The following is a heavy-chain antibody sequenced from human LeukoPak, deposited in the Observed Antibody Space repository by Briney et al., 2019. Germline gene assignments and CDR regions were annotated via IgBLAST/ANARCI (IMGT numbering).Heavy chain of an antibody. CDR2: VDYSGGT. CDR3: AGERGEEYSSGWYKTNYFDN. V-gene: IGHV4-39*07. D-gene: IGHD6-19*01. CDR1: GDSFSSVTDY. J-gene: IGHJ4*02. Sequence: SETLSLTCTVSGDSFSSVTDYWAWIRQPPGKGLECIASVDYSGGTYYNPSLESRVAISADMSKNQFSLKLTSVTGADTAVYYCAGERGEEYSSGWYKTNYFDNWGQGIRVTVSS.